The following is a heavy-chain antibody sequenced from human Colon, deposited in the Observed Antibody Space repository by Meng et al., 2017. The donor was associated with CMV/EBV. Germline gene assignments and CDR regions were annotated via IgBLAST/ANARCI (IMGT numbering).Heavy chain of an antibody. J-gene: IGHJ4*02. CDR2: ITWNSAGV. CDR3: TKDRSGSYYDFDY. D-gene: IGHD1-26*01. V-gene: IGHV3-9*01. Sequence: SLKISCAASGFTFDDYAMHWVRQAPGKGLEWVSGITWNSAGVRYADSVKGRFTISRDQAKSSLYLEMNSLRSDDTALYYCTKDRSGSYYDFDYWGRGTLVTVSS. CDR1: GFTFDDYA.